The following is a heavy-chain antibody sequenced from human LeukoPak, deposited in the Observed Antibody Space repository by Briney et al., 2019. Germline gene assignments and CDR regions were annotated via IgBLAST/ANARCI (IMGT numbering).Heavy chain of an antibody. Sequence: RASVKVSCKASGYTSTSYGISWVRQAPGQGLEWMGWISACNGNTNYAQKLQGRATMTTDTSTSTAYMELRSLRSDDTAMYYCARDSVVVPAATTGDYWSQGTLVTGSS. D-gene: IGHD2-2*01. CDR2: ISACNGNT. CDR3: ARDSVVVPAATTGDY. J-gene: IGHJ4*02. CDR1: GYTSTSYG. V-gene: IGHV1-18*01.